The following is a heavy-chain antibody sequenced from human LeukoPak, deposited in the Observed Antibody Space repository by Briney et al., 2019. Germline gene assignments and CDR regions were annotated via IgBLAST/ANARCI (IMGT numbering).Heavy chain of an antibody. CDR3: AKDITRAAVSEPTYFDY. Sequence: GGSLRLSCAASGFTFDDYAMHWVRQAPGKGLEWVSGITWNSGITGYADSVKGRFIISRDNAKNSLYLQMNSLRPEDAALYYCAKDITRAAVSEPTYFDYWGQGTLVTVSS. CDR2: ITWNSGIT. CDR1: GFTFDDYA. J-gene: IGHJ4*02. V-gene: IGHV3-9*01. D-gene: IGHD6-19*01.